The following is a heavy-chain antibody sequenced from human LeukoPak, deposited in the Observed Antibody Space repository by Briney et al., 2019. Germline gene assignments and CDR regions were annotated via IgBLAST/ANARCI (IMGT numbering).Heavy chain of an antibody. J-gene: IGHJ5*02. CDR3: VRGLGAP. CDR2: LHAHIGPK. V-gene: IGHV1-2*02. CDR1: VYTFTRYY. Sequence: ASVKVSCKASVYTFTRYYMHWVRQAPGQELERMSWLHAHIGPKNYAQKFQGRVTMTRDKSISPAYTELSRLRSDDTAVYSCVRGLGAPWGQGTLVTVSS. D-gene: IGHD1-26*01.